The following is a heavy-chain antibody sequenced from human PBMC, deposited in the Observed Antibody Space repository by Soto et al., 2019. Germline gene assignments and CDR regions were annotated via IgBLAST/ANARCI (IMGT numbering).Heavy chain of an antibody. Sequence: GGSLRLSCAASGFTFSSYALSWVRQATGKGLEWVSVIGGSGSDTYYADSVKGRFTISRDNSKNTLYLQMNSLRAEDTAVYYCAKDLGVTTLMYYFDYWGQGALVTVSS. CDR1: GFTFSSYA. V-gene: IGHV3-23*01. CDR3: AKDLGVTTLMYYFDY. J-gene: IGHJ4*02. CDR2: IGGSGSDT. D-gene: IGHD4-4*01.